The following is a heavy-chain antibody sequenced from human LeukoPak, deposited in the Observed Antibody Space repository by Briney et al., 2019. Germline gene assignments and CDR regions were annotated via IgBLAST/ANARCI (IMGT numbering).Heavy chain of an antibody. CDR3: ARGFPVNTAMVYYFDY. CDR1: GYTFTSYG. J-gene: IGHJ4*02. CDR2: ISAYNGNT. D-gene: IGHD5-18*01. Sequence: GASVKVSCKASGYTFTSYGIIWVRQAPGQGLEWMGWISAYNGNTNYAQKLQGRVTMTTDTSTSTAYMELRSLRSDDTAVYYCARGFPVNTAMVYYFDYWGQGTLVTVSS. V-gene: IGHV1-18*01.